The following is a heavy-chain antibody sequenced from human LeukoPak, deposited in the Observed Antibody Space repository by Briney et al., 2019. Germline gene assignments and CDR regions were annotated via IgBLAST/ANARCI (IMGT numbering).Heavy chain of an antibody. J-gene: IGHJ4*02. V-gene: IGHV4-34*01. D-gene: IGHD3-22*01. Sequence: SETLPLTCAVYGGSFSGYYWSWIRQPPGKGLEWIGEINDSGSANCNPSLKSRVTISVDTSKNQFSLKLSSVTAADTAVYYCARVIDYDSSGHYLGYWGQGTLVTVSS. CDR1: GGSFSGYY. CDR3: ARVIDYDSSGHYLGY. CDR2: INDSGSA.